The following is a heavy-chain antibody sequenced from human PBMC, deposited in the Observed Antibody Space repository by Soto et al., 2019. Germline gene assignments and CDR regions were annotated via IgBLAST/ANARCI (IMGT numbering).Heavy chain of an antibody. CDR1: GGSISSSNW. J-gene: IGHJ5*02. D-gene: IGHD6-13*01. CDR2: IYHSGST. V-gene: IGHV4-4*02. Sequence: PSETLSLTCAVSGGSISSSNWWSWVRQPPGKGLEWIGEIYHSGSTNYNPSLKSRVTISVDKSKNQFSLKLSSVTAADTAVYYCARDQEEQFAAAGNWFDPWGQGTLVTVSS. CDR3: ARDQEEQFAAAGNWFDP.